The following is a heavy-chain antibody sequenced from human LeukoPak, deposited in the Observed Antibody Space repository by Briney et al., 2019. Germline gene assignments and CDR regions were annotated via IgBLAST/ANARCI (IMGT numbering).Heavy chain of an antibody. CDR2: INNDGSRT. V-gene: IGHV3-74*03. CDR1: GFTFSSYW. J-gene: IGHJ4*02. D-gene: IGHD4-23*01. Sequence: GGSLRLSCAASGFTFSSYWMHWVRQAPGKGLMWVSRINNDGSRTTYADSAKGRFTISRDNAKNTLYLQMNSLRVEDTAVYYCAMTTVGFDYWGQGTLVTVTS. CDR3: AMTTVGFDY.